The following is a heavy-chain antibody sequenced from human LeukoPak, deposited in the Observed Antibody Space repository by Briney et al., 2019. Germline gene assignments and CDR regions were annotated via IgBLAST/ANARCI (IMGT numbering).Heavy chain of an antibody. Sequence: SETLSLTCTVSGGSISSSSYYWGWIRQPPGKGLEWIGSIYYSWSTYYNPSRKSRVTISADTSKNQFSLKLSSVTAADTAVYYCARVDIVATTLDYWGQGTLVTVSP. CDR1: GGSISSSSYY. CDR2: IYYSWST. V-gene: IGHV4-39*07. CDR3: ARVDIVATTLDY. J-gene: IGHJ4*02. D-gene: IGHD5-12*01.